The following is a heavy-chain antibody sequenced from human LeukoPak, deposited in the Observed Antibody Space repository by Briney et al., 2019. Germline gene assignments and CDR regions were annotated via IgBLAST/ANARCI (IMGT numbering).Heavy chain of an antibody. CDR1: GVSFSGYY. D-gene: IGHD1-26*01. CDR3: ARRPRNSGSYDGPPGLDY. Sequence: PSETLSLTCAVYGVSFSGYYWSWIRQPPGKGLEWIEEIDHSGSTNYNPSLKSRVTISVDTSKNQFSLKLNSVTAADTAMYYCARRPRNSGSYDGPPGLDYWGQGILVTVSS. CDR2: IDHSGST. J-gene: IGHJ4*02. V-gene: IGHV4-34*01.